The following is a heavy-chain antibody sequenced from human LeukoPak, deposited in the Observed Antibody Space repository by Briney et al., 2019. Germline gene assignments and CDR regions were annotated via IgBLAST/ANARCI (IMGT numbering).Heavy chain of an antibody. V-gene: IGHV1-69*05. CDR2: IIPIFGTA. J-gene: IGHJ4*02. D-gene: IGHD5-18*01. CDR1: GGTFSSYA. Sequence: SVKVSCKASGGTFSSYAISWVRQAPGQGLEWMGGIIPIFGTANYAQKFQGRVTITTDESTSTAYMELSSLRSEDTAVYYCARDWDVDTGIQDWGQGTLATVSS. CDR3: ARDWDVDTGIQD.